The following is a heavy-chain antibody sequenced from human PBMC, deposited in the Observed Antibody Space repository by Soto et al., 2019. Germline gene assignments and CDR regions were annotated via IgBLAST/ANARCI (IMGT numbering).Heavy chain of an antibody. CDR2: IYYSRNSGST. V-gene: IGHV4-39*01. CDR3: ARTRTVAYYYGMDV. CDR1: GGSISSSTYY. J-gene: IGHJ6*02. Sequence: PSETLSLTCPVSGGSISSSTYYWGWIRQPPGRGLEWIGSIYYSRNSGSTYYNPSLKSRVTISVDTSKNQFSLKLSSVTAADTAVYYCARTRTVAYYYGMDVWGQGTTVTVS. D-gene: IGHD4-4*01.